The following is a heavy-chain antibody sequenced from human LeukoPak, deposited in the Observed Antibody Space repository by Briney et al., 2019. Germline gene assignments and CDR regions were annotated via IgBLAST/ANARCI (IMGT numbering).Heavy chain of an antibody. CDR1: GDSISSYY. CDR3: ARVKNRIAAAGTGWFDP. J-gene: IGHJ5*02. V-gene: IGHV4-4*07. CDR2: IYTSGST. Sequence: KPSETLSLTCTVSGDSISSYYWSWIRQPAGKGLEWIGRIYTSGSTNYNPSLKSRVTMSVDTSKNQFSLKLSSVTAADTAVYYCARVKNRIAAAGTGWFDPWGQGTLVTVSS. D-gene: IGHD6-13*01.